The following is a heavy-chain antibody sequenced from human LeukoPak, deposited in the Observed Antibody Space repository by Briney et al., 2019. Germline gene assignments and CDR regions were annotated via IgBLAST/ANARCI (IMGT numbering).Heavy chain of an antibody. CDR2: INPNNGGT. D-gene: IGHD2-15*01. Sequence: ATVKVSCKPSGYTFTTYYIHWVRQAPGHGLEWMGWINPNNGGTNYAQNFQGRVTMTRDTSISTAYMELSSLRSDDTAVYYCARDPEWGSGGSCPDYWGQGTLVTVSS. V-gene: IGHV1-2*02. J-gene: IGHJ4*02. CDR1: GYTFTTYY. CDR3: ARDPEWGSGGSCPDY.